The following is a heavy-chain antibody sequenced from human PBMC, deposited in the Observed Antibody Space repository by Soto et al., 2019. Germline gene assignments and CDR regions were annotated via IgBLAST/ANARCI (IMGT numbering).Heavy chain of an antibody. V-gene: IGHV3-23*01. J-gene: IGHJ4*02. CDR2: ISGSVGST. CDR1: GFTFSSYA. D-gene: IGHD4-17*01. Sequence: PGGSLRLSCAASGFTFSSYAMSWVRQAPGKGLEWVSAISGSVGSTYYADSVKGRFTISRDNSKNTLYLQMNSLRAEDTAVYYCAKDGTSPTVTFDYWGQGTLVTVSS. CDR3: AKDGTSPTVTFDY.